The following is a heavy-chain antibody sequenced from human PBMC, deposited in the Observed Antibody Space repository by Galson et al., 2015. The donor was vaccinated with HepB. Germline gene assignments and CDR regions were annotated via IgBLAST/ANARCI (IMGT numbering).Heavy chain of an antibody. D-gene: IGHD5-18*01. CDR2: IYPNNGDT. J-gene: IGHJ4*02. CDR1: GYTFTDYY. Sequence: CKASGYTFTDYYVHWVRRAPGQGLEWMGWIYPNNGDTQYAHNFQGRVTMTRDTSIRTAYMELSGLTSDDTAVYYCARDTAMLKFDYWGQGTLVTVSS. CDR3: ARDTAMLKFDY. V-gene: IGHV1-2*02.